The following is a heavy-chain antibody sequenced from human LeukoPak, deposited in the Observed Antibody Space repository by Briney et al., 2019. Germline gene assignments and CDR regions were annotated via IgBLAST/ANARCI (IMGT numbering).Heavy chain of an antibody. J-gene: IGHJ4*02. CDR1: GFTFSSYW. CDR2: IKQDGSER. Sequence: GGSLRLSCAASGFTFSSYWMSWVRQAPGKGLEWVANIKQDGSERNYVDSVKGRFTISRDNAKNSLYLQMNSPRAEDTAVYYCARDFGAGSYGSLWGQGTLVTVSS. V-gene: IGHV3-7*01. CDR3: ARDFGAGSYGSL. D-gene: IGHD1-26*01.